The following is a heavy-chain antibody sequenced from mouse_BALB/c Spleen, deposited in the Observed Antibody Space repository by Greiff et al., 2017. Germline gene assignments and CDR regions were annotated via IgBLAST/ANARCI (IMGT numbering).Heavy chain of an antibody. Sequence: QVHVKQSGAELVRPGTSVKVSCKASGYAFTNYLIEWVKQRPGQGLEWIGVINPGSGGTNYNEKFKGKATITADTSSNTAYLQLSSLTSEDTAVYYCARDGSSLGAYWGQGTLVTVSA. CDR3: ARDGSSLGAY. D-gene: IGHD1-1*01. V-gene: IGHV1-54*02. J-gene: IGHJ3*01. CDR2: INPGSGGT. CDR1: GYAFTNYL.